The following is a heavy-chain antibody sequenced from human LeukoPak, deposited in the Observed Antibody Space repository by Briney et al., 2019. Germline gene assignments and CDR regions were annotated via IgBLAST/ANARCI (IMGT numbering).Heavy chain of an antibody. CDR1: GFTFSSYS. CDR2: ISSSSSTI. CDR3: ARAGPGCSSTRCYLPYYYYMDV. Sequence: GGSLRLSCAASGFTFSSYSMNWVRQAPGKGLEWVSYISSSSSTIYYADSVKGRFTISRDNAKNSLYLQMNSLRAEDTAVYYCARAGPGCSSTRCYLPYYYYMDVWGKGTTVTISS. J-gene: IGHJ6*03. D-gene: IGHD2-2*01. V-gene: IGHV3-48*01.